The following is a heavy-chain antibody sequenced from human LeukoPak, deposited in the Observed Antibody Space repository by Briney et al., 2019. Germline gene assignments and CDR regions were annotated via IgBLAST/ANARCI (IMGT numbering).Heavy chain of an antibody. D-gene: IGHD5-12*01. CDR3: ARGGYDYDYFDY. CDR1: GFTFSSYA. CDR2: ISYDGSNK. Sequence: PGGSLRLSCAASGFTFSSYAMHWVRQAPGKGLEWVAVISYDGSNKYYADSVKGRFTISRDNSKNTLYLQMNSLRAEDTAVYYCARGGYDYDYFDYWGQGTLVTVSS. J-gene: IGHJ4*02. V-gene: IGHV3-30-3*01.